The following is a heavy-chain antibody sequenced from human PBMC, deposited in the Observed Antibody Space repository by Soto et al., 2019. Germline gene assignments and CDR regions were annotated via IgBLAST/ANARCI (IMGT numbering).Heavy chain of an antibody. CDR2: INAGNGNT. CDR3: ASGMVRGAPGYAFDI. CDR1: GYTFTSYA. Sequence: ASVKVSCKASGYTFTSYAMHWVRQAPGQRLEWMGWINAGNGNTKYSQKFQGRVTITRDTSASTAYMELSSLRSEDTAVYYCASGMVRGAPGYAFDIWGQGTMVTVSS. D-gene: IGHD3-10*01. J-gene: IGHJ3*02. V-gene: IGHV1-3*01.